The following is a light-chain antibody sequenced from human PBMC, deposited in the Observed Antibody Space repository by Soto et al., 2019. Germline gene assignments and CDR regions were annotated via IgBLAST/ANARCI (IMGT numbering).Light chain of an antibody. Sequence: DIPMTQSPSTLSASVGDRVTITCRASQSIRSWLAWYQQKPGKAPKLLIYKASSLESGVPSRFSGSGSGTEFTLTISSLQPDDFATYYCQQYNSYPWTFGQGTKLEIK. CDR1: QSIRSW. CDR2: KAS. J-gene: IGKJ2*02. CDR3: QQYNSYPWT. V-gene: IGKV1-5*03.